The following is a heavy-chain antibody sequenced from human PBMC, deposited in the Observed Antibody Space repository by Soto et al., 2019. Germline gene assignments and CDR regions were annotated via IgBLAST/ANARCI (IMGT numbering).Heavy chain of an antibody. V-gene: IGHV3-48*01. CDR3: ATVRGVIPIDY. J-gene: IGHJ4*02. Sequence: PGGSLRLSCAASGFTFSSYSMNWVRQAPGKGLEWVSYISSSSSTIYYADSVKGRFTISRDNAKNSLYLQMNSLRAEDTAVYYCATVRGVIPIDYWGQGTLVTVSS. CDR1: GFTFSSYS. D-gene: IGHD3-10*02. CDR2: ISSSSSTI.